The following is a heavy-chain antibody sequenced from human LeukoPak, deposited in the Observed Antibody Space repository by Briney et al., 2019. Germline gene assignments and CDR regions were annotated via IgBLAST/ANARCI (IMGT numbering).Heavy chain of an antibody. CDR1: GFTFSDTW. V-gene: IGHV3-74*01. CDR2: IRSDGSDT. CDR3: ARDVVRAFDI. J-gene: IGHJ3*02. D-gene: IGHD6-6*01. Sequence: GGSLRLSCAASGFTFSDTWMHWVRQAPGKGLVWVSRIRSDGSDTRYADSVKGRFTISRDNAKNTLYLQMNSLRAEDTAVYYCARDVVRAFDIWGQGTMVTVSS.